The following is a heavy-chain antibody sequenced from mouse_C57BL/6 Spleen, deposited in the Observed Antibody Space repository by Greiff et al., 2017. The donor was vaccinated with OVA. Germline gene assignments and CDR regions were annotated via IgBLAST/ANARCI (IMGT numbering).Heavy chain of an antibody. J-gene: IGHJ4*01. V-gene: IGHV1-15*01. CDR3: TRRGQYYYAMDY. CDR1: GYTFTDYE. Sequence: QVQLQQSGAELVRPGASVTLSCKASGYTFTDYEMHWVKQTPVHGLEWIGAIDPETGGTAYNQKFKGKAILTADKSSSTAYMELRSLTSEDSAVYYCTRRGQYYYAMDYWGQGTSVTVSS. CDR2: IDPETGGT.